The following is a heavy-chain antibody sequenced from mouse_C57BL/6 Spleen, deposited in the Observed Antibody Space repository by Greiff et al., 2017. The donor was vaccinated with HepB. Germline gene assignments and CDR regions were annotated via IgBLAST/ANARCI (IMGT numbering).Heavy chain of an antibody. CDR1: GFTFSSYA. Sequence: DVMLVESGEGLVKPGGSLKLSCAASGFTFSSYAMSWVRQTPEKRLEWVAYISSGGDYIYYADTVKGRFTISRDNARNTLYLQMSSLKSADTAMYYCTREDYGSGAMDYWGQGTSVTVSS. J-gene: IGHJ4*01. V-gene: IGHV5-9-1*02. CDR2: ISSGGDYI. D-gene: IGHD1-1*01. CDR3: TREDYGSGAMDY.